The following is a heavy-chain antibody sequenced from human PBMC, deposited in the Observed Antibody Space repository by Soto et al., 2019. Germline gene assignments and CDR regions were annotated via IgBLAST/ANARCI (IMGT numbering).Heavy chain of an antibody. CDR1: GYTFTSYG. V-gene: IGHV1-18*01. CDR2: ISAYNGNT. CDR3: ARVTRSFPNDY. Sequence: ASVKVSCKASGYTFTSYGISWVRQAPGQGLEWMGWISAYNGNTNYAQKLQGRVTMTTDTSTNTAYMELRSLRPDDTAVYYCARVTRSFPNDYWGQGTLVTVSS. J-gene: IGHJ4*02.